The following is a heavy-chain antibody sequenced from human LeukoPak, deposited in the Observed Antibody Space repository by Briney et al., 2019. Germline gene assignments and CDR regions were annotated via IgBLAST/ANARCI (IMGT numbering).Heavy chain of an antibody. CDR3: ARDRDDSSGYYPDY. Sequence: PGGSLRLSCAASGFTFRTYAMSWVRQAPGKGLEWVSRINSDGSSTSYADSVKGRFTISRDNAKNTLYLQVNSLRAEDTAVYYCARDRDDSSGYYPDYWGQGTLVTVSS. CDR1: GFTFRTYA. V-gene: IGHV3-74*01. J-gene: IGHJ4*02. CDR2: INSDGSST. D-gene: IGHD3-22*01.